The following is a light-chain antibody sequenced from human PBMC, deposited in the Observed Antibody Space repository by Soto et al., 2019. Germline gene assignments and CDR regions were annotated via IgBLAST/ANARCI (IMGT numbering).Light chain of an antibody. V-gene: IGKV3-20*01. CDR2: GAS. CDR3: HQSGSSPPYT. Sequence: EIVLTQSPGTLSLSPGERATLSCRASQSVSSSYLAWYNQKPGQAPRLLIYGASSRVTGIPDRFSGGGSGTDFTLTISRLEPEDFAVYDWHQSGSSPPYTFGQGTMVESK. CDR1: QSVSSSY. J-gene: IGKJ2*01.